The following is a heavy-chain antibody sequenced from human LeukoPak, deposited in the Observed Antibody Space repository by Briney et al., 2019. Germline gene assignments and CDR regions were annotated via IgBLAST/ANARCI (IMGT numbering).Heavy chain of an antibody. CDR3: AKDKAKLWEYMDV. V-gene: IGHV3-23*01. D-gene: IGHD3-10*01. CDR2: ITGSGGST. J-gene: IGHJ6*03. Sequence: PGGSLRLSCVASGFTFSNSGMSWVRQAPGKGLEWVSSITGSGGSTYYADSVKGRFTIFRDNSKNTLYLQMNSLRAEDTAVYYCAKDKAKLWEYMDVWGKGTTVTISS. CDR1: GFTFSNSG.